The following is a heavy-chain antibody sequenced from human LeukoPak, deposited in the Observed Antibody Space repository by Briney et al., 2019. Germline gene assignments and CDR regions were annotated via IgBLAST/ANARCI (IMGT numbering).Heavy chain of an antibody. CDR3: ARTSYSSSSGHYFDY. CDR2: IYYSGST. Sequence: SETLSLTCTVSGGSISSGGYYWSWIRQHPGKGLEWIGYIYYSGSTYYNPSLKSRVTISVDTSKNQFSLKLSSVTAADTAVYYCARTSYSSSSGHYFDYWGQGTLVTVSS. D-gene: IGHD6-6*01. V-gene: IGHV4-31*03. CDR1: GGSISSGGYY. J-gene: IGHJ4*02.